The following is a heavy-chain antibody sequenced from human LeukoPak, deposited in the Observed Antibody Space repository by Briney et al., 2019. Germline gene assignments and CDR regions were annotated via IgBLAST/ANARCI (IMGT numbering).Heavy chain of an antibody. J-gene: IGHJ4*02. CDR3: AREGIDGYNYFDH. Sequence: PGGSLRLSCAASGFTFISYSMNWVRQAPGKGLEWISYISTSSSTIYYADSMKGRFTISRDNAKNSLYLQMNSLRDEDTAVYYCAREGIDGYNYFDHWGQGTLVTVSS. V-gene: IGHV3-48*02. CDR2: ISTSSSTI. D-gene: IGHD5-24*01. CDR1: GFTFISYS.